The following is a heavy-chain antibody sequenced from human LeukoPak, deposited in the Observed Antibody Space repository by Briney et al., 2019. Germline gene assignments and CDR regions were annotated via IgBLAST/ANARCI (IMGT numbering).Heavy chain of an antibody. Sequence: GSLRLSCAASGFTFSSYGMHWVRQAPGKGLEWVAVIWYDGSNKYYADSVKGRFTISRDNSKNTLYLQMNSLRAEDTAVYYCAKGSPIHYYDSSGPLDIWGQGTMVTVSS. V-gene: IGHV3-30*02. CDR3: AKGSPIHYYDSSGPLDI. CDR2: IWYDGSNK. D-gene: IGHD3-22*01. CDR1: GFTFSSYG. J-gene: IGHJ3*02.